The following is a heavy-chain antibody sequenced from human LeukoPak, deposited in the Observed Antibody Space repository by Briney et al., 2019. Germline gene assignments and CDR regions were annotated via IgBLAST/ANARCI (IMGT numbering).Heavy chain of an antibody. J-gene: IGHJ6*03. Sequence: QPGGSLRLSCEASGFMFSNYGIHWVRQTPGKGREWLASILSDGVEKHYADSVKGRFTIYRDNSKSTLYLQMNSLRAEDTALYYCTREGHYDILTGYSPLEYYFYYMGVWGKGTTVTVSS. CDR2: ILSDGVEK. V-gene: IGHV3-30*04. CDR3: TREGHYDILTGYSPLEYYFYYMGV. D-gene: IGHD3-9*01. CDR1: GFMFSNYG.